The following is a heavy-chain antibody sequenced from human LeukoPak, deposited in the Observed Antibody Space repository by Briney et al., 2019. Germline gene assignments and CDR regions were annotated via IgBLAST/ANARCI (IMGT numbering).Heavy chain of an antibody. CDR3: ARGRPFNTAMVKAWFDP. D-gene: IGHD5-18*01. J-gene: IGHJ5*02. CDR2: INHSGST. Sequence: GSLRLSCAASGFTFSSYAMSWVRQPPGKGLEWIGEINHSGSTNYNPSLKSRVTISVDTSKNQFSLKLSSVTAADTAVYYCARGRPFNTAMVKAWFDPWGQGTLVTVSS. V-gene: IGHV4-34*01. CDR1: GFTFSSYA.